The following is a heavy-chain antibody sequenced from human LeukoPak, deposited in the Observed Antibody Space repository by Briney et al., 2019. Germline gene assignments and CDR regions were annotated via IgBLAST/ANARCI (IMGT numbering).Heavy chain of an antibody. J-gene: IGHJ6*03. CDR1: GGSVSNYY. CDR2: IYYTET. V-gene: IGHV4-59*08. D-gene: IGHD3-10*01. Sequence: KTSETLSLTCTVSGGSVSNYYWSWIRQSPGKGLEWIGYIYYTETSYNPSLKSRVTISADTSKNQFSLKLSSVTAADTAVYYCARHSFSGSYYKSRYYYMDVWGKGTTVTISS. CDR3: ARHSFSGSYYKSRYYYMDV.